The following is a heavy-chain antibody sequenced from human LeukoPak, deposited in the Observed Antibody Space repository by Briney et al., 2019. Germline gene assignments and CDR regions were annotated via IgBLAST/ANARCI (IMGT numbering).Heavy chain of an antibody. Sequence: PSQALSLTCTVSGGSISSGDYYWSWIRQPPGKGLEWIGSIYYSGSTYYNPSLQSRVIISVDTSKNQFSLKLTSVTAADTAVYYCARALYSMTTVTTEYWFDYWGQGTLVTVSA. V-gene: IGHV4-30-4*01. J-gene: IGHJ4*02. CDR2: IYYSGST. D-gene: IGHD4-17*01. CDR3: ARALYSMTTVTTEYWFDY. CDR1: GGSISSGDYY.